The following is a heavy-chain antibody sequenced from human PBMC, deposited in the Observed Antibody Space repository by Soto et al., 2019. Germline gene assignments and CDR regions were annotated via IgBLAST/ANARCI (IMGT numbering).Heavy chain of an antibody. CDR3: ARELDGGDRNY. D-gene: IGHD2-21*02. Sequence: ASVKVSCKASGYTFTAYYVHWVLQAPGQGLEWMGIINPSGGVTNYPQKFQGRVTMTRDTSTSTVYLELSSLRSEDTAVYYCARELDGGDRNYWGQGTLVTVSS. CDR2: INPSGGVT. CDR1: GYTFTAYY. V-gene: IGHV1-46*01. J-gene: IGHJ4*02.